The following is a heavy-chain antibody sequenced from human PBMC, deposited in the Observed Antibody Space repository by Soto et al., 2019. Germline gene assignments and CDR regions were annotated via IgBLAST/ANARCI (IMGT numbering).Heavy chain of an antibody. CDR3: AKEIRAYSSSWSFEY. Sequence: QVQLVESGGGVVQPGRSLRLSCAASGFTFSSYGMHWVRQAPGEGLEWVVVISYDGSIQYYTDSAKGRLTISRDNSKSTLYLQMHSLRAEDTAVYYCAKEIRAYSSSWSFEYWGQGTLVTVSS. J-gene: IGHJ4*02. CDR2: ISYDGSIQ. CDR1: GFTFSSYG. D-gene: IGHD6-13*01. V-gene: IGHV3-30*18.